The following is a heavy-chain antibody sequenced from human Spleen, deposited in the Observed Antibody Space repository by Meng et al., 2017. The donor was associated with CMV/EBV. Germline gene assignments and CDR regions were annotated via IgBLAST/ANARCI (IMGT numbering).Heavy chain of an antibody. CDR3: ARDRGRYFDWSDDAFDI. CDR1: GFTFSSYS. Sequence: GESLKISCAASGFTFSSYSMNWVRQAPGKGLEWVAVISYDGSNKYYADSVKGRFTISRDNSKNTLYLQMNSLRAEDTAVYYCARDRGRYFDWSDDAFDIWGQGTMVTVSS. CDR2: ISYDGSNK. V-gene: IGHV3-30*03. D-gene: IGHD3-9*01. J-gene: IGHJ3*02.